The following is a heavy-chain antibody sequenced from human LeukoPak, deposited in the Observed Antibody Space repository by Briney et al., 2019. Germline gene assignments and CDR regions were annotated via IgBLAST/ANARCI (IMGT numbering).Heavy chain of an antibody. CDR3: ADLGYSD. V-gene: IGHV3-7*01. J-gene: IGHJ4*02. CDR2: IKDDGSNT. D-gene: IGHD5-18*01. Sequence: GGTLRLSCAASGITLIGRWMTWVRQAPGKGLEWVATIKDDGSNTYYVDSVKGRFTISRDNAKNSLYLQMSNLRVEDTAVYYCADLGYSDCGQGTQVTVSS. CDR1: GITLIGRW.